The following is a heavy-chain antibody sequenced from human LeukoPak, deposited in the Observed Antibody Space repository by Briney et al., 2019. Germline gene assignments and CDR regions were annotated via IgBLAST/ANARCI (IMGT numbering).Heavy chain of an antibody. CDR2: MSAYNGNT. J-gene: IGHJ4*02. CDR1: VYTFTIYG. D-gene: IGHD2-2*01. CDR3: ARVAEDCSSTSCYAGVDY. Sequence: ASETVSFTSSVYTFTIYGISWVRQAPGQGPEWIVWMSAYNGNTNYAQKLQGRVTMTTDTSTSTAYMELRSLRSDDTAVYYCARVAEDCSSTSCYAGVDYWGQGTLVTVSS. V-gene: IGHV1-18*01.